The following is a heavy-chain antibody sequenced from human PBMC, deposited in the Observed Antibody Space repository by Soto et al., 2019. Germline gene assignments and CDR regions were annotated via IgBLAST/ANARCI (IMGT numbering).Heavy chain of an antibody. CDR2: ITTTGDT. V-gene: IGHV3-13*01. Sequence: PGGSVRLCCAASGLSFSSYDVHCVRQAPGKGLEWVSVITTTGDTYYAASVKGRFTISRENAENSLYLQMNSLRDEDAAVYYCARGDPLNYVFYPYCHYYGMHVSGPAPTATV. CDR3: ARGDPLNYVFYPYCHYYGMHV. CDR1: GLSFSSYD. D-gene: IGHD3-3*01. J-gene: IGHJ6*02.